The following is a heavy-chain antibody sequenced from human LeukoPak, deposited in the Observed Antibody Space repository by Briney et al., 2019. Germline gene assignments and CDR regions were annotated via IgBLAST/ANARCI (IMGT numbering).Heavy chain of an antibody. CDR1: GFNFSDYY. V-gene: IGHV3-11*01. J-gene: IGHJ3*02. D-gene: IGHD3-9*01. CDR3: AREVPRYDILTGYPRNDHAFDI. Sequence: PGGSLRLSCAVSGFNFSDYYMSWIRQAPGKGLEWVSYISSSGSTIYYADSVKGRFTISRDNSKNTLYLQMNSLRAEDTAVYYCAREVPRYDILTGYPRNDHAFDIWGQGTMVTVSS. CDR2: ISSSGSTI.